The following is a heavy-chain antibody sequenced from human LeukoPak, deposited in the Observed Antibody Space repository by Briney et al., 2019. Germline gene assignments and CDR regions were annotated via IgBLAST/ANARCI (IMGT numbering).Heavy chain of an antibody. V-gene: IGHV3-21*01. J-gene: IGHJ4*02. D-gene: IGHD3-10*01. Sequence: GGSLRLSCSASGFTFSDMNWVRQAPGKGLEWVSYISRSSSSIHYADSVKGRFTISRDNAGHSLYLQMNSLRVEDTAVYYCVRTVYYGSGSSRDDYWGQGTLVTVSS. CDR3: VRTVYYGSGSSRDDY. CDR1: GFTFSD. CDR2: ISRSSSSI.